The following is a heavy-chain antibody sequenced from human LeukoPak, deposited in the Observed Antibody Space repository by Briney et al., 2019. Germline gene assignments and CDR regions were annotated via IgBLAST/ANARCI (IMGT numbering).Heavy chain of an antibody. D-gene: IGHD1-1*01. J-gene: IGHJ5*02. CDR3: AGDQLSLDP. CDR2: ISYDGNNK. CDR1: GITFSDYA. Sequence: LPGGSLRLSCTVSGITFSDYAFHWVRQAPGKGLEWVAVISYDGNNKYHADSVKGRFTISRDNSKNTLYLQMNNLRAEDTAVCYCAGDQLSLDPWGQGTLVTVSS. V-gene: IGHV3-30-3*01.